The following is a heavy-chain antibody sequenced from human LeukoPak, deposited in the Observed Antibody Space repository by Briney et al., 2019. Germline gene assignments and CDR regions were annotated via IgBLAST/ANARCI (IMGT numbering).Heavy chain of an antibody. J-gene: IGHJ4*02. D-gene: IGHD5-18*01. Sequence: PGGSLRLSCVASGFTFSDYYMSWIRQAPGKGLGWGSFISSSGASIYYADSLKGRFTISRDNPKNSLYLQMNSLRAEDTAVYYCARDWEGYSYGFFDYWGQGTLVTVSS. CDR2: ISSSGASI. CDR1: GFTFSDYY. V-gene: IGHV3-11*01. CDR3: ARDWEGYSYGFFDY.